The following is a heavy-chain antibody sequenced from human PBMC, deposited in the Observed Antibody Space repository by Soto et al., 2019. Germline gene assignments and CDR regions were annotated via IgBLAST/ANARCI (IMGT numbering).Heavy chain of an antibody. D-gene: IGHD3-22*01. J-gene: IGHJ6*02. CDR3: TSSALIDYYYYYGMDV. CDR2: IRSKGNSYAT. V-gene: IGHV3-73*02. CDR1: GFTFSGSA. Sequence: EVQLVESGGGLVQPGGSLKLSCAASGFTFSGSAMHWVRQASGKGLEWVGRIRSKGNSYATAYAASVKGRFTISRDDSKNTAYLQMNSLKSEDTAVYYCTSSALIDYYYYYGMDVWGQGTTVTVSS.